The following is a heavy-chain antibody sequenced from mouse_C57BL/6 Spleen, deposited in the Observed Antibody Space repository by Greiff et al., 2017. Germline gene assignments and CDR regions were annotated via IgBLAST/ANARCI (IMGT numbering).Heavy chain of an antibody. CDR1: GYSITSGYY. Sequence: EVQLQQSGPGLVKPSQSLSLTCSVTGYSITSGYYWNWIRQFPGNKLEWMGYISYDGSNNYNPSLKNRISITRDTSKNQFFLKLNSVTTEDTATYYCASSFITTVGATEYAMDYWGQGTSVTVSS. CDR3: ASSFITTVGATEYAMDY. J-gene: IGHJ4*01. V-gene: IGHV3-6*01. D-gene: IGHD1-1*01. CDR2: ISYDGSN.